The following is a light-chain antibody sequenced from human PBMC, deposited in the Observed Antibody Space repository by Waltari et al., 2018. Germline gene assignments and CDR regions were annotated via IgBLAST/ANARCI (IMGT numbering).Light chain of an antibody. CDR3: QTWGTGFWV. CDR2: PNSDGGR. CDR1: SGHSSYA. V-gene: IGLV4-69*01. Sequence: QLVLTQSPSASASLGASVKLTCTLSSGHSSYAIAWPQQQPGKGPRYLRKPNSDGGRSKGDGIPDRFSGSSSGAERYLTISSLQSEDEADYYCQTWGTGFWVFGGGTKLTVL. J-gene: IGLJ3*02.